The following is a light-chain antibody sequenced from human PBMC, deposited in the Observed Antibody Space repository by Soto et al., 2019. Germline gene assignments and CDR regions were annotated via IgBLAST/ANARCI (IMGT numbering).Light chain of an antibody. CDR3: LHDALFPYS. CDR2: GIS. J-gene: IGKJ2*03. CDR1: QAIRND. V-gene: IGKV1-6*01. Sequence: AIQMTQSPSSLSASVGDTVTFTCRASQAIRNDLGWFQQRQGKPPKLLIYGISILQTGVPSRFSGSGSGTDFTLTISGLQPEDFATYYCLHDALFPYSFGQWTRREI.